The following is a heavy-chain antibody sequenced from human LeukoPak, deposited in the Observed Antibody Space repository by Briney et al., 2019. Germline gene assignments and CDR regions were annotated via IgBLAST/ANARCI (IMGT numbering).Heavy chain of an antibody. J-gene: IGHJ5*02. V-gene: IGHV3-74*01. Sequence: GGSLRLSCAASGFTFSSYWMHWVRQAPGKGLVWVSRINSDGSSTSYADSVKGRFTISSNNVKNTLYLQMNSLRAEDTAVYYCARDRGSSWESSPNWFDPWGQGTLVTVSS. D-gene: IGHD6-13*01. CDR2: INSDGSST. CDR3: ARDRGSSWESSPNWFDP. CDR1: GFTFSSYW.